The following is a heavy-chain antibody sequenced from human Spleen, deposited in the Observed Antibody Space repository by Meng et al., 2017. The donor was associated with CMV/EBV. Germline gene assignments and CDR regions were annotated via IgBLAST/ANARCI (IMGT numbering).Heavy chain of an antibody. V-gene: IGHV3-11*04. CDR2: ISFSGRTI. CDR1: GFSFGDNY. D-gene: IGHD3-10*02. J-gene: IGHJ4*02. CDR3: ARTDVRY. Sequence: GESLKISCAASGFSFGDNYMAWIRQAPGKGLEWVSHISFSGRTIYYADSVRGRFTISRDNSKNTLYLQMNSLRAEDTAVYYCARTDVRYWGQGTLVTVSS.